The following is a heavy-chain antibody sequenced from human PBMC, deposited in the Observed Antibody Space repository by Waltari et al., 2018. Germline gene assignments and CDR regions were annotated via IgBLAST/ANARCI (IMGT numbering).Heavy chain of an antibody. D-gene: IGHD3-3*01. CDR1: GGTFSSYA. CDR3: ARAQHPDFWSGQKRPFDY. Sequence: QVQLVQSGAEVKKPGSSVKVSCKASGGTFSSYAISWVRQAPGQGLGWMAGISPIFGSANYAQKFQGRVTITADESTSTAYLEVSSLRSEDTAVYYCARAQHPDFWSGQKRPFDYWGQGTLVTVSS. CDR2: ISPIFGSA. V-gene: IGHV1-69*12. J-gene: IGHJ4*02.